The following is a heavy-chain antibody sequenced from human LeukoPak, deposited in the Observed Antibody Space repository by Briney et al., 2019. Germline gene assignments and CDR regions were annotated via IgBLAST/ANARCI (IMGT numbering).Heavy chain of an antibody. CDR3: VRGDTRDY. Sequence: PGGSLRLSCAASGFTFETSTMNWVRQAPGKGLEWISSIGATGRDTYYAGSVRGRITISRDNAKNSLFLQMNSLRIEDTAVYYCVRGDTRDYWGQGTLLTVSS. V-gene: IGHV3-21*01. CDR2: IGATGRDT. D-gene: IGHD2-2*01. J-gene: IGHJ4*02. CDR1: GFTFETST.